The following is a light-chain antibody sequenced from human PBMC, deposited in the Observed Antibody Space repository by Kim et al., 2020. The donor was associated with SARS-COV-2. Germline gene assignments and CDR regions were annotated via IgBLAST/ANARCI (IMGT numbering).Light chain of an antibody. CDR1: SSNIGSNY. CDR3: AAWDDSFWV. V-gene: IGLV1-47*01. Sequence: PRQRVTLSCSGSSSNIGSNYVYWYQQLPGTAPKLLIYRNNQRPSGVPDRFSGSKSGTSASLAISGLRSEDEADYYCAAWDDSFWVFGGGTQLTVL. CDR2: RNN. J-gene: IGLJ3*02.